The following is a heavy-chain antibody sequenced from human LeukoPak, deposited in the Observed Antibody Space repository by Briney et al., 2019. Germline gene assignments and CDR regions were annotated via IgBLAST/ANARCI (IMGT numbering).Heavy chain of an antibody. J-gene: IGHJ4*02. CDR3: AKDARRTSGWYFFDY. CDR1: GFTFSSYA. Sequence: PGGSLRLSCAASGFTFSSYALNWVRQAPGKGLEWVSVISDSGSITYYADPVKGRFTISRDNSKNTLFLQMNSLRAEDTAVYYCAKDARRTSGWYFFDYWGQGTLVTVSS. CDR2: ISDSGSIT. V-gene: IGHV3-23*01. D-gene: IGHD6-19*01.